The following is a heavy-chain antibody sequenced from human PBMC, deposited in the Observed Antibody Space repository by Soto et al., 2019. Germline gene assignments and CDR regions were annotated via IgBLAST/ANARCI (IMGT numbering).Heavy chain of an antibody. CDR3: ARKQTVGYCSSTSCFPRTNWFDP. CDR2: IYYSGST. CDR1: GGSISSSSYY. J-gene: IGHJ5*02. V-gene: IGHV4-39*01. Sequence: SETLSLTFTVSGGSISSSSYYWGWIRQPPGKGLEWIGSIYYSGSTYYNPSLKSRVTISVDTSKNQFSLRLSSVTAADTAVYYCARKQTVGYCSSTSCFPRTNWFDPWGQGTLVTVSS. D-gene: IGHD2-2*01.